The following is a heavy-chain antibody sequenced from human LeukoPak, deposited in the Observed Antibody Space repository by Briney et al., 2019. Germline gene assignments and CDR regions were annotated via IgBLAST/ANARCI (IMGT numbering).Heavy chain of an antibody. D-gene: IGHD3-16*01. CDR3: AGGHDYIWGMSGY. CDR1: DGSLSGNF. V-gene: IGHV4-34*01. Sequence: SETLSLTCAVYDGSLSGNFWWSWIRQSPEKGLEWIGEISHSGVTNYNPSFKSRVTMSIDTSKNQVSLKLISVTAADTAVYYCAGGHDYIWGMSGYWGQGTLVTVSS. J-gene: IGHJ4*02. CDR2: ISHSGVT.